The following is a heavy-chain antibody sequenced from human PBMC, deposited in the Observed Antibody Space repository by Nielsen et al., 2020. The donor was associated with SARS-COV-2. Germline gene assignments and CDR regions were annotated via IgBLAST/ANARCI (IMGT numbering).Heavy chain of an antibody. J-gene: IGHJ3*02. Sequence: SVKVSCKASGGTFSSYAISWVRQAPGQGLEWMGGIIPIFGTANYAQKFQGRVTITADESTSTAYMELSSLRSEDTAVYYCARNNGFPEYAFDIWGQGTMVTVSS. CDR2: IIPIFGTA. CDR1: GGTFSSYA. D-gene: IGHD3-10*01. CDR3: ARNNGFPEYAFDI. V-gene: IGHV1-69*13.